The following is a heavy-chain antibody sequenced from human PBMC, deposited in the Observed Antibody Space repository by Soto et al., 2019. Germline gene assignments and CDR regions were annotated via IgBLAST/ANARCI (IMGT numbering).Heavy chain of an antibody. J-gene: IGHJ4*02. Sequence: QVQLVQSGAEVKKPGSSVKVSCKASGGTFSSYAISWVQQAPGQGLEWMGGIIPIFGTANYAQKFQGRVTITADESTSTAYMELSSLRSEDTAVYYCARESESYNWNDYYFDYWGQGTLVTVSS. V-gene: IGHV1-69*01. CDR2: IIPIFGTA. CDR3: ARESESYNWNDYYFDY. CDR1: GGTFSSYA. D-gene: IGHD1-20*01.